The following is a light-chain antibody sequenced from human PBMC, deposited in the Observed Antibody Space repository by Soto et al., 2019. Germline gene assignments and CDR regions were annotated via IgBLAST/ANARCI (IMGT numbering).Light chain of an antibody. CDR3: QQRSNWPPLT. CDR1: QSVSRY. CDR2: DAS. J-gene: IGKJ4*01. V-gene: IGKV3-11*01. Sequence: EIVLTQSPATLSLSPGERATLSCRASQSVSRYLAWYQQKPGQAPSLLIYDASNRATGIPARFSGSGYGTDFTLTISSLEPEDFAVYYCQQRSNWPPLTFGGGTKVDNK.